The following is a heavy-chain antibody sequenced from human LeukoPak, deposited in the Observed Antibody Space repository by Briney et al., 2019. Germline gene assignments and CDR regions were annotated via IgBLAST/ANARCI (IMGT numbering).Heavy chain of an antibody. D-gene: IGHD3-3*01. CDR3: ARTGRITIFGVVPSNWFDP. CDR1: GFTFSIYA. J-gene: IGHJ5*02. Sequence: GGSLRLSCAASGFTFSIYAMSWVRQAPGMGLEWVSTISGSGGSTYYADSVKGRFTISRDNFKNTLYLQMNSLRAEDTAVYYCARTGRITIFGVVPSNWFDPWGQGTLVTVSS. CDR2: ISGSGGST. V-gene: IGHV3-23*01.